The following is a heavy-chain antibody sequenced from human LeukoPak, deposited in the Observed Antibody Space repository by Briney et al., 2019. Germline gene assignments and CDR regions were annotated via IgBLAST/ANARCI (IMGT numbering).Heavy chain of an antibody. J-gene: IGHJ4*02. CDR3: ARDQLVAYFDY. D-gene: IGHD2-15*01. V-gene: IGHV3-33*08. CDR1: GFTVSSNY. Sequence: GGSLRLSCAASGFTVSSNYMSWVRQAPGKGLEWVAVIWYDGSNKYYADSVKGRFTISRDNSKNTLYLQMNSLRAEDTAVYYCARDQLVAYFDYWGQGTLVTVSS. CDR2: IWYDGSNK.